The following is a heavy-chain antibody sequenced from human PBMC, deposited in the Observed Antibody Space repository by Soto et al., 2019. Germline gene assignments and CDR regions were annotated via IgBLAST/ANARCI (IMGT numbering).Heavy chain of an antibody. D-gene: IGHD5-18*01. Sequence: ASVKVSCKASGYTFTSYYMHWVRQAPGQGLEWMGIINPSGGSTSYAQKFQGRVTMTRDTSTSTVYMELSSLRSEDMAVYYCARGDEYSYGYRPNWFDPWGQGTLVTVSS. CDR1: GYTFTSYY. CDR3: ARGDEYSYGYRPNWFDP. J-gene: IGHJ5*02. CDR2: INPSGGST. V-gene: IGHV1-46*01.